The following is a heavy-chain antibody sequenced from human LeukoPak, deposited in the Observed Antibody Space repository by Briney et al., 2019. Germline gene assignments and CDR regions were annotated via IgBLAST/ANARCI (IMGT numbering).Heavy chain of an antibody. D-gene: IGHD3-22*01. CDR1: GGTFSSYA. CDR2: IIPIFGTA. V-gene: IGHV1-69*05. CDR3: ASPRQYYYDSSGYTVFDY. J-gene: IGHJ4*02. Sequence: AASVKVSCKASGGTFSSYAISWVRQAPGQGLEWMGGIIPIFGTANYAQKFQGRVTITTDESTSTAYMELSSLRSEDTAVYYCASPRQYYYDSSGYTVFDYWGQRTLVTVSS.